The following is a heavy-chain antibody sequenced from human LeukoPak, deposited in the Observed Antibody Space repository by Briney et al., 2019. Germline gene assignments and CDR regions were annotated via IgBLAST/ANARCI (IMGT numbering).Heavy chain of an antibody. CDR1: VGSISSGGYS. CDR3: ASSRRVLDGMDV. Sequence: SQTLSLTCAVSVGSISSGGYSWSWIRQPPGKGLEWIGYIYQSGSTYYNPSLKSRVTISVDRSKNQSSLKLSSVTAADTAVYYCASSRRVLDGMDVWGQGTTVTVSS. D-gene: IGHD4/OR15-4a*01. V-gene: IGHV4-30-2*01. CDR2: IYQSGST. J-gene: IGHJ6*02.